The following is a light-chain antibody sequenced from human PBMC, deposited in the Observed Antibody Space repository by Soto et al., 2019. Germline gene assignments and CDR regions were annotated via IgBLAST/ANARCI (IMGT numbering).Light chain of an antibody. J-gene: IGKJ3*01. Sequence: DIQMTQSPTSLSASVGDRVTITCRASQDIRNFVAWYQQKPGKAPKLLIYAASTLQSAVPSRFSGSGSETDFTLTINRLQPEDVATYSCQKYSSVPVFGPGTKVEIK. CDR1: QDIRNF. CDR3: QKYSSVPV. V-gene: IGKV1-27*01. CDR2: AAS.